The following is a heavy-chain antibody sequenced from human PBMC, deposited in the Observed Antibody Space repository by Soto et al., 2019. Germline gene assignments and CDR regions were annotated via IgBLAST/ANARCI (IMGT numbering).Heavy chain of an antibody. D-gene: IGHD6-13*01. CDR2: ISSSSSYI. CDR1: GFTFSSYS. V-gene: IGHV3-21*01. CDR3: ARDGLAAAGSDWFDP. Sequence: KTGGSLRLSCAASGFTFSSYSMNWVRQAPGKGLEWVSSISSSSSYIYYADSVKGRFTISRDNAKNSLYLQMNSLRAEDTAVYYCARDGLAAAGSDWFDPWGQGTLVTVSS. J-gene: IGHJ5*02.